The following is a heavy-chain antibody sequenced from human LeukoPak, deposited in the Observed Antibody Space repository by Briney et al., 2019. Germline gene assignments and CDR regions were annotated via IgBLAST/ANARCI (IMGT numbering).Heavy chain of an antibody. CDR2: ISGSGGST. D-gene: IGHD5-12*01. Sequence: GGSLRLSCAASGFTFSSYAMSWVRQAPGKGLEWVSAISGSGGSTYYADSAKGRFTISRDNSKNTLYLQMNSLRAEDTAVYYCAKGYSGYDYDEQYFDYWGQGTLVTVSS. V-gene: IGHV3-23*01. CDR1: GFTFSSYA. J-gene: IGHJ4*02. CDR3: AKGYSGYDYDEQYFDY.